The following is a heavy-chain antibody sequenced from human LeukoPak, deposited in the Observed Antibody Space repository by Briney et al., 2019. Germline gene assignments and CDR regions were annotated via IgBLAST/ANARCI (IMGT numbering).Heavy chain of an antibody. CDR3: ARLPYYYDSSGYDGPAFDI. CDR1: GGSISSGGYY. V-gene: IGHV4-31*03. J-gene: IGHJ3*02. D-gene: IGHD3-22*01. Sequence: SQTLSLTCTVSGGSISSGGYYWSRIRQHPGKGLEWIGYIYYSGSTYYNPSLKSRVTISVDTSKNQFSLKLSSVTAADTAVYYCARLPYYYDSSGYDGPAFDIWGQGTMVTVSS. CDR2: IYYSGST.